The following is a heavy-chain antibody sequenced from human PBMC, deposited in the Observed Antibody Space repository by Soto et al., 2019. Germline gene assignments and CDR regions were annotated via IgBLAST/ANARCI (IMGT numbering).Heavy chain of an antibody. V-gene: IGHV4-4*02. Sequence: SETLSLTCAVSGVSISSSNWWSWVRQPPGKGLEWIGEIYHSGDTNYNPSLKSRVTISVDKSKNQFSLKLNSVTAADTAVYYCASKYGSGSYYVDYWGQGTLVTVSS. CDR2: IYHSGDT. CDR1: GVSISSSNW. CDR3: ASKYGSGSYYVDY. D-gene: IGHD3-10*01. J-gene: IGHJ4*02.